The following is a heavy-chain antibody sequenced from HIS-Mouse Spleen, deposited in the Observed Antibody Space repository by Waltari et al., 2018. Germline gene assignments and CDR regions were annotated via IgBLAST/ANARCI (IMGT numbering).Heavy chain of an antibody. CDR3: ARRYSGYDLGY. CDR2: IAYDGSNK. Sequence: QVQLVESGGGVVQPGRSLRLSCAASGFTFSSYAMHWVRNAPGKGLEWVAVIAYDGSNKYYADSVKGRFTISRDNSKNTLYLQMNSLRAEDTAVYYCARRYSGYDLGYWGQGTLVTVSS. V-gene: IGHV3-30*01. D-gene: IGHD5-12*01. J-gene: IGHJ4*02. CDR1: GFTFSSYA.